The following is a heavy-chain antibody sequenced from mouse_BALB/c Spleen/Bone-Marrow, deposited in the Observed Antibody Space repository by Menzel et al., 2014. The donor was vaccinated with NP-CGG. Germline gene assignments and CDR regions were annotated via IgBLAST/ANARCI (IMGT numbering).Heavy chain of an antibody. D-gene: IGHD1-1*01. CDR3: ARENYYGSSYPIDY. CDR2: INPDSSTI. Sequence: DVKLVESGGGLVQPGGSLKVSCAASGFDFSGYWMSWVRQAPGKGLEWIGEINPDSSTINYTPSLKDKFIISRDNAKNTLYLQMSKVRSEDTALYYCARENYYGSSYPIDYWGQGTSITVSS. CDR1: GFDFSGYW. V-gene: IGHV4-1*02. J-gene: IGHJ4*01.